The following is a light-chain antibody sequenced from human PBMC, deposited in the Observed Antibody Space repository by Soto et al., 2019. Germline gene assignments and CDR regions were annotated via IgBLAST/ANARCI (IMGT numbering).Light chain of an antibody. CDR3: QQRSNWPPK. CDR2: DAS. J-gene: IGKJ1*01. Sequence: EIVLTQSPATLSLSPGERATLSCRASQSVSSYLAWYQQKPGKAPRLLIYDASNRDTVIPARFSGSGSGTDFTLTISRLEPEDFAVYCCQQRSNWPPKFGQGAKVEIK. V-gene: IGKV3-11*01. CDR1: QSVSSY.